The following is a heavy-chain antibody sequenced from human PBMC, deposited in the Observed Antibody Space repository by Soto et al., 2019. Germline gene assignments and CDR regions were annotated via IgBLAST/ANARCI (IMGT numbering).Heavy chain of an antibody. CDR1: GYSFSTYW. CDR3: ARRVQQLVRGWFDP. V-gene: IGHV5-51*01. CDR2: IYPGDSDT. J-gene: IGHJ5*02. D-gene: IGHD6-6*01. Sequence: RGESLKISCKASGYSFSTYWIGWVRQMPGKGLEWMGFIYPGDSDTRYSPSFQGQVTISVDKSTSTTYLQWSSLKASDTAIYYCARRVQQLVRGWFDPRGQGTQVTVSS.